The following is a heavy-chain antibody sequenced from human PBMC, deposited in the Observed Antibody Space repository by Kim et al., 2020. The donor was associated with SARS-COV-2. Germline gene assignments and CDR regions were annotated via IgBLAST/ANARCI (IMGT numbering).Heavy chain of an antibody. J-gene: IGHJ4*02. D-gene: IGHD3-22*01. CDR2: IYYSGST. CDR1: GASISSGSYY. CDR3: ARGNYYDRNGFYDLFDY. V-gene: IGHV4-31*03. Sequence: SETLSLTCTVSGASISSGSYYWSWIRQRPGKGLEWIGYIYYSGSTYYNPALKSRVTISVDLAKSQLSLQMPSVTAADTAVYYCARGNYYDRNGFYDLFDYWGQGTLVSVSS.